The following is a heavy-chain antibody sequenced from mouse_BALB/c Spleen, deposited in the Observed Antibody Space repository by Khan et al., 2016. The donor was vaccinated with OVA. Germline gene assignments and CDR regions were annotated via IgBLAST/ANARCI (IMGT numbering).Heavy chain of an antibody. CDR3: ARHGYVAWFTY. Sequence: VQLQQSGPELMKPGASVKISCKASGYSFTSYYIHWVIQSHGKSLEWIGFIDPSSGGATYNPKFKGKATLTADKSSSTAYIHLSNLTSEDSAVYYCARHGYVAWFTYWGQGTLVTVSA. CDR2: IDPSSGGA. J-gene: IGHJ3*01. V-gene: IGHV1S135*01. CDR1: GYSFTSYY. D-gene: IGHD2-2*01.